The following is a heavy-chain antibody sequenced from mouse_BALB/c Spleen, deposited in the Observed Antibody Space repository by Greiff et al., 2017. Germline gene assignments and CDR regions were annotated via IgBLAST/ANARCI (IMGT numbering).Heavy chain of an antibody. Sequence: QVQLQQSGAELVRPGTSVKVSCKASGYAFTNYLIEWVKQRPGQGLEWIGVINPGSGGTNYNEKFKGKATLTADKSSSTAYMQLSSLTSDDSAVYFCARGGGIPFAYWGQGTLVTVSA. D-gene: IGHD1-1*02. CDR2: INPGSGGT. V-gene: IGHV1-54*03. J-gene: IGHJ3*01. CDR3: ARGGGIPFAY. CDR1: GYAFTNYL.